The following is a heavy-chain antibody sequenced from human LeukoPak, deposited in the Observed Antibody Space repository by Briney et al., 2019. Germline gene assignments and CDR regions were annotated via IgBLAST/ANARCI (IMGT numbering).Heavy chain of an antibody. J-gene: IGHJ6*02. CDR1: GFTFSSYS. Sequence: GGSLRLSCAASGFTFSSYSMNWVRQAPGKGLEWVSYISSSSSTIYYADSVKGRFTISRDNAKNSLYLQMNSLRDEDTAVYYCARLCGGDCYHGMDVWGQGTTVTVSS. CDR3: ARLCGGDCYHGMDV. V-gene: IGHV3-48*02. CDR2: ISSSSSTI. D-gene: IGHD2-21*01.